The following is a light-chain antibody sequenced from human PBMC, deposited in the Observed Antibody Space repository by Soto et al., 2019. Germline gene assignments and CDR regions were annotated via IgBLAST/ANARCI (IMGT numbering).Light chain of an antibody. V-gene: IGLV2-8*01. J-gene: IGLJ1*01. CDR2: EVS. Sequence: QSVLTQPASVSGSPGQSVTISCTGTSSDVGGYNYVSWYQQHPGKAPKLIIYEVSKRPSGVPDRFSGSKSGNTASLTVSGLQAEDEADYYCSSYVGSNNLYVFGTGTKVTVL. CDR3: SSYVGSNNLYV. CDR1: SSDVGGYNY.